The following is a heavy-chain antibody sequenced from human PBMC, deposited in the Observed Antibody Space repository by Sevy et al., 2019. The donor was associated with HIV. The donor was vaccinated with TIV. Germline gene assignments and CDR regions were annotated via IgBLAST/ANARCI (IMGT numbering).Heavy chain of an antibody. D-gene: IGHD6-13*01. CDR1: GFTFRTYW. CDR2: IKQDGSEK. V-gene: IGHV3-7*01. CDR3: ARVGRDPYSSSWYVVEYYHYGMDV. J-gene: IGHJ6*02. Sequence: GGSLRLSCAASGFTFRTYWMSWVRQAPGKGLEWVANIKQDGSEKYYVDAVKGQFTISRDNAKKSLFLQMNSLVAEDTAVYYCARVGRDPYSSSWYVVEYYHYGMDVWGQGTTVTVSS.